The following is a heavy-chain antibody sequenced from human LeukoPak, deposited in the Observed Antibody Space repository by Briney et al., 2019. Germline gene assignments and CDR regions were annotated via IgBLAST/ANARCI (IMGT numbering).Heavy chain of an antibody. CDR2: ISGSGGST. V-gene: IGHV3-23*01. CDR1: GFTFSSYG. D-gene: IGHD6-13*01. J-gene: IGHJ4*02. CDR3: AKDSSSWSGSFDY. Sequence: GGSLRLSCAASGFTFSSYGMSWVRQAPGKGLEWVSAISGSGGSTYYADSVKGRFTISRDNSKNTLYLQMNSLRAEDTAVYYCAKDSSSWSGSFDYWGQGTLVTVSS.